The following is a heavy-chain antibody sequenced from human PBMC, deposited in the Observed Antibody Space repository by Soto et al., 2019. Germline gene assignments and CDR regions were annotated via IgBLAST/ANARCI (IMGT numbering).Heavy chain of an antibody. CDR1: GFTFSSYA. J-gene: IGHJ4*02. CDR3: AKIPYDFWSGYIDY. D-gene: IGHD3-3*01. Sequence: GVSMRLSCAAAGFTFSSYAMSWVRPAPGKGLEWVSAISGSGGSTYYADSVKGRFTISRDNSKNTLYLQMNSLRAEDTAVYYCAKIPYDFWSGYIDYWGQGTLVTVSS. CDR2: ISGSGGST. V-gene: IGHV3-23*01.